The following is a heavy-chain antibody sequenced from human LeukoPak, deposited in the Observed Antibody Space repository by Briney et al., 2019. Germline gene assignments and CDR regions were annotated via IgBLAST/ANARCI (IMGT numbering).Heavy chain of an antibody. Sequence: GGSLRLSCAASGFTFSSYWMHWVRQAPGKGLVWVSRINSDGSSTSYADSVKGRFTISRDNAKNTLYLQMNSLRAEDTAVYYCARDRGVGLVRGVLQFDPWGRGTLVTVSS. V-gene: IGHV3-74*01. J-gene: IGHJ5*02. CDR1: GFTFSSYW. CDR3: ARDRGVGLVRGVLQFDP. CDR2: INSDGSST. D-gene: IGHD3-10*01.